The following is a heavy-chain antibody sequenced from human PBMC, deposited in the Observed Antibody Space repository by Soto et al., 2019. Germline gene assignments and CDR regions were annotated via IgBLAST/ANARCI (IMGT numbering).Heavy chain of an antibody. J-gene: IGHJ4*02. CDR2: ISSSGRTI. CDR1: GFIFSAYS. CDR3: ARADYVFDY. V-gene: IGHV3-48*01. Sequence: GGSLRLSCTASGFIFSAYSMNWVRQAPGKGLEWVSYISSSGRTIDYTDSVKGRFTVSRDNSKNTLYLQMNSLRAEDTAVYYCARADYVFDYWGQGTLVTVSS. D-gene: IGHD4-17*01.